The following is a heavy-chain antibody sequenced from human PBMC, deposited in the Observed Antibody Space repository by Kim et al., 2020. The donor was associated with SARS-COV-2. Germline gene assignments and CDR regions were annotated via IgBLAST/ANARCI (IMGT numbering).Heavy chain of an antibody. CDR1: GFTFSSYA. V-gene: IGHV3-23*01. CDR2: SSGSGRST. J-gene: IGHJ4*02. D-gene: IGHD2-2*01. CDR3: AKDSRGQYPYFDY. Sequence: GGSLRLSWAASGFTFSSYAMSWVRQAPGKRLERVSASSGSGRSTYYAESVKGRFNISRDNSKNTLYLQMNSLRAEDTAVYYCAKDSRGQYPYFDYCGQGT.